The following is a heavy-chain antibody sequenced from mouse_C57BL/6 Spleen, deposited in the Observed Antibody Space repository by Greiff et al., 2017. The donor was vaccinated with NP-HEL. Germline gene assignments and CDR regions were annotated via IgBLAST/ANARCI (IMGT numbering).Heavy chain of an antibody. CDR1: GFNIKDYY. CDR3: ARRAYGSRYYYAMDY. V-gene: IGHV14-2*01. J-gene: IGHJ4*01. CDR2: IDPEDGET. D-gene: IGHD1-1*01. Sequence: VHVKQSGAELVKPGASVKLSCTASGFNIKDYYMHWVKQRTEQGLEWIGRIDPEDGETKYAPKFQGKATITADTSSNTAYLQLSSLTSEDTAVYYCARRAYGSRYYYAMDYWGQGTSVTVSS.